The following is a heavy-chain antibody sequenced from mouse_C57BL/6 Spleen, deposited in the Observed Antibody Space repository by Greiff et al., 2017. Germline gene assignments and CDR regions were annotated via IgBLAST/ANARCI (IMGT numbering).Heavy chain of an antibody. CDR3: ARTPSSGLGYAMDY. V-gene: IGHV1-63*01. Sequence: QVQLQQSGAELVRPGTSVKMSCKASGYTFTNYWIGWAKQRPGHGLEWIGDIYPGGGYTNYNEKFKGKATLTADKSSSTAYMQFSSLTSEDSAIYYCARTPSSGLGYAMDYWGQGTSVTVSS. CDR1: GYTFTNYW. J-gene: IGHJ4*01. CDR2: IYPGGGYT. D-gene: IGHD3-2*02.